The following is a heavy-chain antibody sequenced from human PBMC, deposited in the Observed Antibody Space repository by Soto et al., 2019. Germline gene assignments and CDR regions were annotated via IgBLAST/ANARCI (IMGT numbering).Heavy chain of an antibody. CDR3: ARRGDIVVVPAAPGENYYYYGMDV. CDR1: GYTFTSYG. J-gene: IGHJ6*02. D-gene: IGHD2-2*01. V-gene: IGHV1-18*04. Sequence: WASVKVSCKASGYTFTSYGISWVRQAPGQGLEWMGWISAYNGNTNYAQKLQGRVTMTTDTSTSTAYMELRSLRSDDTAVYYCARRGDIVVVPAAPGENYYYYGMDVWGQGTTVTVSS. CDR2: ISAYNGNT.